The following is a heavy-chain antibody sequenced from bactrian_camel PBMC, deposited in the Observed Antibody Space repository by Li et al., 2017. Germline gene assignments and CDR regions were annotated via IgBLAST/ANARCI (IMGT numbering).Heavy chain of an antibody. J-gene: IGHJ4*01. V-gene: IGHV3S54*01. D-gene: IGHD3*01. Sequence: HVQLVESGGGSVQAGGSLRLSCEFSEFDFRSKCVGWFRKQREGVAVITTGSGTAFYGDSVKGRFTISRDNAKDTLYLQVNSLKIEDTAVYYCALGSSRQATMTARGKGTQVTVS. CDR2: ITTGSGTA. CDR1: EFDFRSKC.